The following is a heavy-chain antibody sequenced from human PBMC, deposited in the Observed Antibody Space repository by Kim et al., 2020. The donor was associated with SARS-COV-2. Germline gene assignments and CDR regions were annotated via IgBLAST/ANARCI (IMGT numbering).Heavy chain of an antibody. Sequence: ASVKVSCKASGYTFTSYAMHWVRQAPGQRLEWMGWINAGNGDTKYSQKFQGRVTVTRDTSASTAYMELSSLRSEDTAVYHCARDWGQWLVRAQGYYYGMDVWGQGTTVTVSS. V-gene: IGHV1-3*01. CDR3: ARDWGQWLVRAQGYYYGMDV. CDR1: GYTFTSYA. D-gene: IGHD6-19*01. CDR2: INAGNGDT. J-gene: IGHJ6*02.